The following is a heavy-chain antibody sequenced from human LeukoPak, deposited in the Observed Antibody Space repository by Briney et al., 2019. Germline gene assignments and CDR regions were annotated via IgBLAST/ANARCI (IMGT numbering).Heavy chain of an antibody. CDR2: IYYSGGT. CDR3: ARQVDCSSTSCYVLEPYFDY. Sequence: SETLSLTCTVSGGSISSYYWSWIRQPPGKGLGWIGYIYYSGGTNYNPSLKSRVTISVDTSKNQFSLKLSSVTAADTAVYYCARQVDCSSTSCYVLEPYFDYWGQGTLVTVSS. J-gene: IGHJ4*02. V-gene: IGHV4-59*01. CDR1: GGSISSYY. D-gene: IGHD2-2*01.